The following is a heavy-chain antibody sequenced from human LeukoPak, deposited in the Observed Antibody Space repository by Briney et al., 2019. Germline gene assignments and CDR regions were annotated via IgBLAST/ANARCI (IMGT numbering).Heavy chain of an antibody. D-gene: IGHD3-10*01. Sequence: PGGSLRLSCAASGFTFSNAWLSWVRQAPGKGLEWVGHIKSKIDGETTGYAAPVKGRFTISRDDSKNMLYLQMNSLKTEDTAVYYCTTELGLSFGVRYFDHWGQGTSATVSS. CDR3: TTELGLSFGVRYFDH. J-gene: IGHJ4*02. CDR1: GFTFSNAW. V-gene: IGHV3-15*01. CDR2: IKSKIDGETT.